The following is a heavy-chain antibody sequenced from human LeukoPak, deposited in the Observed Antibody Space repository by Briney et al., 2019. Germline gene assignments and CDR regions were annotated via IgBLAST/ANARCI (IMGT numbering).Heavy chain of an antibody. D-gene: IGHD3-10*01. J-gene: IGHJ4*02. Sequence: PGGSLRLSCAASGFTFSSYAMSWVRQAPGKGLEWVAVISYDGSNKYYADSVKGRFTISRDNSKNTLYLQMNSLRAEDTAVYYCAKEREAGSGNIAFDYWGQGTLVTVSS. V-gene: IGHV3-30*18. CDR1: GFTFSSYA. CDR2: ISYDGSNK. CDR3: AKEREAGSGNIAFDY.